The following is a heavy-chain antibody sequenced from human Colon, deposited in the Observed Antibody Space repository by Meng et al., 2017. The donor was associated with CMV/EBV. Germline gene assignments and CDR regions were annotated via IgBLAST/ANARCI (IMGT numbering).Heavy chain of an antibody. J-gene: IGHJ4*02. CDR2: IYPADSAT. CDR3: VRGSSQDY. D-gene: IGHD6-6*01. Sequence: GESLKISCEGSGYNFPIYWIGWVRQMPGRGLEWMGIIYPADSATRYNPSFQGHVTISADKSINTAYLQWSSLRTSDAAMYFCVRGSSQDYWGQGTLVTDSS. CDR1: GYNFPIYW. V-gene: IGHV5-51*01.